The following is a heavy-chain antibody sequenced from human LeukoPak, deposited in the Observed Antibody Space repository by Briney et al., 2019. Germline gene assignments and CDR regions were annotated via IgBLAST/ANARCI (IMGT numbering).Heavy chain of an antibody. CDR2: ISSSSSYI. CDR3: AKSRGYSYGFPFDY. CDR1: GFTFSSYS. J-gene: IGHJ4*02. Sequence: GGSLRLSCAASGFTFSSYSMNWVRQAPGKGLEWVSSISSSSSYIYYADSVKGRFTISRDNAKNSLYLQMNSLRAEDTALYYCAKSRGYSYGFPFDYWGQGTLVTVSS. V-gene: IGHV3-21*04. D-gene: IGHD5-18*01.